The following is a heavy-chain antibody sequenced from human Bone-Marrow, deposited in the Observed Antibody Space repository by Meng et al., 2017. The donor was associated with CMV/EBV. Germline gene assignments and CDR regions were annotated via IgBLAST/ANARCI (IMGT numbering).Heavy chain of an antibody. D-gene: IGHD3-16*01. V-gene: IGHV3-30*02. CDR3: AKEGWGTRPFDY. CDR2: IRYDGSNK. Sequence: GGTLSLSCAASGCTFSSYGMHWVRQAPGKGLEWVAFIRYDGSNKDYADSVKGRFTISRDNSKNTLYLQMNRLRVADTAVYYCAKEGWGTRPFDYWGKGTLVTVSP. J-gene: IGHJ4*02. CDR1: GCTFSSYG.